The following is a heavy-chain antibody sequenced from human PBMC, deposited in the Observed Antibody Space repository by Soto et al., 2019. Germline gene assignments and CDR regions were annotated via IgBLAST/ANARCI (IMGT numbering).Heavy chain of an antibody. CDR3: ARGRQLDGGWFEP. CDR2: INHSGST. CDR1: GGSFSCYY. D-gene: IGHD6-6*01. Sequence: SLTCAVYGGSFSCYYWSWIRQPPWKGLEWIGEINHSGSTNYNPSLKSRVTISVDTSKNQFSLKLSSVTAADTAVYYCARGRQLDGGWFEPWGQATLVNVS. V-gene: IGHV4-34*01. J-gene: IGHJ5*02.